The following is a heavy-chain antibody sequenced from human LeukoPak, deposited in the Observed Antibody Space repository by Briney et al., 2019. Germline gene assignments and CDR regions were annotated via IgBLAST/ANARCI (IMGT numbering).Heavy chain of an antibody. Sequence: AAVKVSCKASGYTFTGYYMHWVRQAPGQGRECRGWINPNSGCTNYAQKFQGRVTMPSDTSISTAYMELSRLRSDDTAVYYCAMSLMSLYYYDSSGYYPWGQGTLVTVSS. CDR2: INPNSGCT. CDR1: GYTFTGYY. J-gene: IGHJ5*02. D-gene: IGHD3-22*01. V-gene: IGHV1-2*02. CDR3: AMSLMSLYYYDSSGYYP.